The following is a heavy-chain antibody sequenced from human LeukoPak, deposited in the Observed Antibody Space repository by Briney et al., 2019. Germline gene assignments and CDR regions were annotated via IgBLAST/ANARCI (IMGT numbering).Heavy chain of an antibody. V-gene: IGHV3-72*01. CDR1: GFSFSHHY. CDR2: SRNKANNYIT. J-gene: IGHJ6*03. D-gene: IGHD2-8*01. Sequence: GGSLRLSCVASGFSFSHHYMDWVRQVPGKGLEWVARSRNKANNYITEYAASVKGRFTISRDDSKNSVYLEMNSLKTEDTAVYYCAREEYCTTSSCYFWGYYMDAWGNGTTVAVSS. CDR3: AREEYCTTSSCYFWGYYMDA.